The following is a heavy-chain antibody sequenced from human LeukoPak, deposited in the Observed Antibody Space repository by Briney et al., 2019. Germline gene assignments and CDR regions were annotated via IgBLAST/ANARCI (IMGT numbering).Heavy chain of an antibody. CDR3: ARTRPYYYGSGSSDY. V-gene: IGHV4-34*01. Sequence: SETLSLTCAVYGGSFSGYYWSWIRQPPGKGREGIGEINHSGSTNYNPSLKSRVTISVDTSKNQFSLKLSSVTAADTAVYYCARTRPYYYGSGSSDYWGQGTLVTVSS. D-gene: IGHD3-10*01. J-gene: IGHJ4*02. CDR1: GGSFSGYY. CDR2: INHSGST.